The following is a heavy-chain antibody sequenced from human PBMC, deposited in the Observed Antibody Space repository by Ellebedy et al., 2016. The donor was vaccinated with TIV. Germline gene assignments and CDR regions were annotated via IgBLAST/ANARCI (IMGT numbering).Heavy chain of an antibody. CDR3: AADRYCSGGNCYWVDY. V-gene: IGHV3-30-3*01. CDR1: GFTFRNYA. J-gene: IGHJ4*02. D-gene: IGHD2-15*01. CDR2: ISSDGNNE. Sequence: GESLKISCAASGFTFRNYALHWVRQSPGKGLEWVALISSDGNNEYYADSAKGRFTISRDNSKNTLYLQVNSLRAEDTAVYYCAADRYCSGGNCYWVDYWGQGTLDTVSS.